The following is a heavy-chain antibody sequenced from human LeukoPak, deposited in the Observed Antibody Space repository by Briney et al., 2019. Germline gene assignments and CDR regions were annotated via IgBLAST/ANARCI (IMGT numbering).Heavy chain of an antibody. V-gene: IGHV1-8*01. CDR3: ARAYYDILTGYHYYFDY. Sequence: GASVKVSCKASGYTFTSYDINWVRQATGQGLEWVGWMNPNSGNTGYAQKFQGRVTMTRNTSISTAYMELSSLRSEDTAVYYCARAYYDILTGYHYYFDYWGQGTLVTVSS. CDR1: GYTFTSYD. D-gene: IGHD3-9*01. CDR2: MNPNSGNT. J-gene: IGHJ4*02.